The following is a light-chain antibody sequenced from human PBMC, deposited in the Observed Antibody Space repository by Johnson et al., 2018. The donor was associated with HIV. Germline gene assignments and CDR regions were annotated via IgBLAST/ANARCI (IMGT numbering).Light chain of an antibody. Sequence: QSVLTQPPSVSAAPGQKVTISCSGSSSNIGNNYVSWYQQLPGTAPKLLIYDNNKRPSGIPDRFSGSKSGTSATLGITGLQTGDEADYYCGTWDSSLSAAGVLGTGTKVTVL. CDR1: SSNIGNNY. V-gene: IGLV1-51*01. CDR3: GTWDSSLSAAGV. CDR2: DNN. J-gene: IGLJ1*01.